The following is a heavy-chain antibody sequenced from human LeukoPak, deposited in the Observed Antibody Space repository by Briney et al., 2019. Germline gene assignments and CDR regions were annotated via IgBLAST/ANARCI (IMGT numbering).Heavy chain of an antibody. CDR2: IYPGDSDT. V-gene: IGHV5-51*01. J-gene: IGHJ1*01. D-gene: IGHD6-19*01. Sequence: GESLKISCKGSGYSFTSYWIGWVRQMPGKGLEWMGIIYPGDSDTRYSPSFQGQVTISADKSISTAYLQWSSLKASDTAMYYCARPTRNGWYSPPWQHWGQGTLVTVSS. CDR3: ARPTRNGWYSPPWQH. CDR1: GYSFTSYW.